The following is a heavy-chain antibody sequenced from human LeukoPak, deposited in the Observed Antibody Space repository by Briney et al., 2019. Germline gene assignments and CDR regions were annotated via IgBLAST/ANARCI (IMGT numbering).Heavy chain of an antibody. CDR1: GFTFSSYA. CDR3: ARDSVDGYFDY. J-gene: IGHJ4*02. Sequence: GGSLRLPCAASGFTFSSYAMRWVRQAPGKGLEWVAVISYDGSNKYYADSVKGRFTISRDNSKNTLYLQMNSLRAEDTAVYYCARDSVDGYFDYWGQGTLVTVSS. D-gene: IGHD5-24*01. CDR2: ISYDGSNK. V-gene: IGHV3-30-3*01.